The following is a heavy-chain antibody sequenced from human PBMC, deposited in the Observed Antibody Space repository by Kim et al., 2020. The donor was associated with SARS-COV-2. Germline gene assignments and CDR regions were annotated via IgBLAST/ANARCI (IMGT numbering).Heavy chain of an antibody. CDR2: ISWDGKRT. CDR1: GFTFSTSP. D-gene: IGHD4-17*01. CDR3: AKEVTNSGFDY. Sequence: GGSLRLSCVASGFTFSTSPMGWVRQAPGEGLEWVSRISWDGKRTYYADSVKGRVTMSSDKSKNTVYLHMNNLRVEDTAVYYCAKEVTNSGFDYWGQG. J-gene: IGHJ4*02. V-gene: IGHV3-23*01.